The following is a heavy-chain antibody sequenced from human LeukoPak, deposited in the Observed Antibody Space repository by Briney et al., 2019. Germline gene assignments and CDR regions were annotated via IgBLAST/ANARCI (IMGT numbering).Heavy chain of an antibody. D-gene: IGHD5-18*01. CDR2: ISWNSGSI. CDR3: AKSDSYGYYFDY. CDR1: GFTFDDYA. V-gene: IGHV3-9*03. Sequence: GGSLRLSCAASGFTFDDYAMHWVRQAPGKGLEWVSGISWNSGSIGYADPVKGRFTISRDNAKNSLYLQMNSLRAEDMALYYCAKSDSYGYYFDYWGQGTLVTVSS. J-gene: IGHJ4*02.